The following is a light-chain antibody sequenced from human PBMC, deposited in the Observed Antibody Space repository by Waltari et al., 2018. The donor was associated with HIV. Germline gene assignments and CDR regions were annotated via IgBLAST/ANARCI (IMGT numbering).Light chain of an antibody. CDR3: SSYAGSGNLLL. J-gene: IGLJ6*01. V-gene: IGLV2-8*01. Sequence: QSALTQPPAASGSPGQSVTISCTGTSNDIGPYNYVSWYQQHPDKAPRLVIYEVNKRPSGVPGRFSGSKSGNTASLTVSGLQAEDEADYYCSSYAGSGNLLLFGGGTKVTVL. CDR1: SNDIGPYNY. CDR2: EVN.